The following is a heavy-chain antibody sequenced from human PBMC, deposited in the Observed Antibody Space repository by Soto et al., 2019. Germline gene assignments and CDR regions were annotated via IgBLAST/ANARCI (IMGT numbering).Heavy chain of an antibody. CDR3: ARDPGYNSGWFDAFDI. Sequence: VGSVRLSCAASGFTFSSYWMHWVRQAPGKGLVWVSRINSDGSSTSYADSVKGRFTISRGNAKNTLYLQMKSLRAEDTAVYYCARDPGYNSGWFDAFDIWGQGTMVTVSS. CDR2: INSDGSST. CDR1: GFTFSSYW. D-gene: IGHD6-19*01. V-gene: IGHV3-74*01. J-gene: IGHJ3*02.